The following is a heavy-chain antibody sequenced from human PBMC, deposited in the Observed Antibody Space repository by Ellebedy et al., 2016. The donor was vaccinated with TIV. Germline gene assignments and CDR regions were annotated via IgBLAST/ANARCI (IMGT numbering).Heavy chain of an antibody. CDR3: GRAREPGYFAYYYYGMDV. D-gene: IGHD3-9*01. CDR1: GLTFSSHA. V-gene: IGHV3-23*01. CDR2: ITESGGNT. Sequence: GESLKISCAASGLTFSSHAMSWVRQAPGKGLEWVSSITESGGNTYYADSVKGRFTISRDNSKDTLYLQMNSLRAEDTAVYYCGRAREPGYFAYYYYGMDVWGQGTTVTVSS. J-gene: IGHJ6*02.